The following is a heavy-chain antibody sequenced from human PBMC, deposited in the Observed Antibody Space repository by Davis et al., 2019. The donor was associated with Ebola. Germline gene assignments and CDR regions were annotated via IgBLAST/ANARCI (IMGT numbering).Heavy chain of an antibody. J-gene: IGHJ4*02. CDR1: GFTFSSYA. Sequence: GGSLRLSCAASGFTFSSYAMHWVRQAPGKGLEWVAVIWYDGSNKYYADSVKGRFTISRDNAKNSLYLQMNSLRAEDTALYYCAKDTGYSSSWYYFDYWGQGTLVTVSS. V-gene: IGHV3-33*03. CDR3: AKDTGYSSSWYYFDY. CDR2: IWYDGSNK. D-gene: IGHD6-13*01.